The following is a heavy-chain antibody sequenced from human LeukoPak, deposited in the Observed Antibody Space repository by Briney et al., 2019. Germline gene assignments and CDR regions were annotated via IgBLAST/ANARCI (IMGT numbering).Heavy chain of an antibody. CDR1: GYTFIRYA. Sequence: ASVKVSCKASGYTFIRYAMHWVRQAPGQRLEWMAWINVGNGNTKYSQKFQGRVTMTRDTSTSTVYMELSSLRSEDTAVYYCALWSGYYFGFDYWGQGTLVTVSS. J-gene: IGHJ4*02. D-gene: IGHD3-3*01. CDR2: INVGNGNT. CDR3: ALWSGYYFGFDY. V-gene: IGHV1-3*01.